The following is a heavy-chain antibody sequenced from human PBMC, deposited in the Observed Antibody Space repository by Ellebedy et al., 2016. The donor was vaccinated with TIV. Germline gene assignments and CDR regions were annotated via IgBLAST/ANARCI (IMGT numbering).Heavy chain of an antibody. CDR2: IIPIFGPV. D-gene: IGHD2-15*01. Sequence: AASVKVSCKASGDTFRNSAISWVRQAPGQGLEWMGGIIPIFGPVNDAQKFQGRVTITEDESTSTAYMELSSLRSEDTAGYYCARSVFQVVVAATKHYYYAMDVWGQGTTVTVSS. CDR1: GDTFRNSA. V-gene: IGHV1-69*13. J-gene: IGHJ6*02. CDR3: ARSVFQVVVAATKHYYYAMDV.